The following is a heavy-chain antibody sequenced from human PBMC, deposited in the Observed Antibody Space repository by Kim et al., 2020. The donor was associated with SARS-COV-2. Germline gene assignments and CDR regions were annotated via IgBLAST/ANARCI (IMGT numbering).Heavy chain of an antibody. CDR3: AGYSSSPDPLYNWFDP. V-gene: IGHV3-49*03. J-gene: IGHJ5*02. CDR1: GFTFGDYA. Sequence: GGSLRLSCTASGFTFGDYAMSWFRQAPGKGLEWVGFIRSKAYGGTTEYAASVKGRFTISRDDSKSIAYLQMNSLKTEDTAVYYCAGYSSSPDPLYNWFDPWGQGTLVTVSS. CDR2: IRSKAYGGTT. D-gene: IGHD6-13*01.